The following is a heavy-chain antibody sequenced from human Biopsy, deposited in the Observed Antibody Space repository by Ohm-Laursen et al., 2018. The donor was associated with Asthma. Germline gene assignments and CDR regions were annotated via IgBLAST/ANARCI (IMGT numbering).Heavy chain of an antibody. CDR3: ARKAGSCLSRPCYSLDF. J-gene: IGHJ4*02. CDR2: INSVFGTT. V-gene: IGHV1-69*13. Sequence: SVKVSCKSLGGTFNTYVIGWVRQAPGQGLEWIGGINSVFGTTTYPQKFQDRVTITADDSTSTVYMELSSLRSEDTAVYYCARKAGSCLSRPCYSLDFWGQGTLVTVSS. D-gene: IGHD2-15*01. CDR1: GGTFNTYV.